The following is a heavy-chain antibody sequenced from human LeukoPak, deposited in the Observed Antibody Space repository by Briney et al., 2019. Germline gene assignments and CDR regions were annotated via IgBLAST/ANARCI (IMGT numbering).Heavy chain of an antibody. CDR1: GFTFSSFG. CDR3: ARGDNGSGIYYDF. V-gene: IGHV3-33*01. J-gene: IGHJ4*02. Sequence: GGSLRLSCAASGFTFSSFGMHWVRQAPGKGLEWVAIIWYDGSGKYYADSVKGRFTISRDNSKNTLYLQMNSLRAEDTAVYYCARGDNGSGIYYDFWGQGTLVTVSS. D-gene: IGHD3-10*01. CDR2: IWYDGSGK.